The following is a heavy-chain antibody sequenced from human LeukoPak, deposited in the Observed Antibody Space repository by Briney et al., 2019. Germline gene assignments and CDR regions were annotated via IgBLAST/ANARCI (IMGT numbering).Heavy chain of an antibody. V-gene: IGHV1-18*01. CDR1: GYILTSYG. Sequence: ASVKASCKASGYILTSYGISWVRQAPGQGLEWMGWISIYNGKTNYAQKFRGRVTMTTDTSTSTAFMELRSLRSDDTAVYYCAKVISVATGKYYFDYWGQGTLVTVSS. D-gene: IGHD5-12*01. CDR2: ISIYNGKT. CDR3: AKVISVATGKYYFDY. J-gene: IGHJ4*02.